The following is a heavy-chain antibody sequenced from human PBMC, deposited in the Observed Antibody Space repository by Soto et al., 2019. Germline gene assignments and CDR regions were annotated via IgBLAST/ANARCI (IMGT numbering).Heavy chain of an antibody. D-gene: IGHD3-22*01. J-gene: IGHJ6*02. CDR2: IYYSGST. CDR1: GGSVRNQY. CDR3: ARSPDSSGYYPRWYYYGMDV. Sequence: SETRSLTCTVPGGSVRNQYWSWIRRPPGRGREGIGGIYYSGSTYYNPSLKSRVTISVDTSKNQFSLKLSSVTAADTAVYYCARSPDSSGYYPRWYYYGMDVWGQGTTVS. V-gene: IGHV4-59*05.